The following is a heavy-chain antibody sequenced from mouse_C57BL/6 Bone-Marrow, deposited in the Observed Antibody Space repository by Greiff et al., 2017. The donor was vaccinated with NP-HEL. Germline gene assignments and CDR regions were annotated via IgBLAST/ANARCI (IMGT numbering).Heavy chain of an antibody. CDR2: INPSNGGT. CDR1: GYTFTSSW. J-gene: IGHJ2*01. CDR3: ALNWAYYFDY. D-gene: IGHD4-1*01. Sequence: QVQLQQPGTELVKPGASVKLSCKASGYTFTSSWMHWVKQRPGQGLEWIGNINPSNGGTNYTEKFKSKATMTVDKAFSTAYMQLSSPTSEDSAVYYCALNWAYYFDYWGQGTTLTVSS. V-gene: IGHV1-53*01.